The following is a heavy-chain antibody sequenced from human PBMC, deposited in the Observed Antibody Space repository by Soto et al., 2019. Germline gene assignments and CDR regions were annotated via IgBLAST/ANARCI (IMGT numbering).Heavy chain of an antibody. J-gene: IGHJ6*02. CDR3: AKEGRDSSSSLDEGYYYYGMDV. V-gene: IGHV3-30*18. Sequence: AGSLRLSCAASVFTFSSYGMHWVRQAPGKGLEWVAVISYDGSNKYYADSVKGRFTISRDNSKNTLYLQMNSLRAEDTAVYYCAKEGRDSSSSLDEGYYYYGMDVWGQGTTVTVSS. D-gene: IGHD6-6*01. CDR1: VFTFSSYG. CDR2: ISYDGSNK.